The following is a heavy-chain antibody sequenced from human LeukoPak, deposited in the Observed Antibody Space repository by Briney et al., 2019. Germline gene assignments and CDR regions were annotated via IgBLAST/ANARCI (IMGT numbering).Heavy chain of an antibody. J-gene: IGHJ4*02. D-gene: IGHD4-17*01. CDR3: ITDDYSDYWARF. CDR1: GYIFTYYY. V-gene: IGHV1-69-2*01. CDR2: VDPQTGET. Sequence: GATVKLSCKPSGYIFTYYYIHWVQQAPGKGLEYMGRVDPQTGETIYAEKFQGRVTITADTSTDTAYMQLTGLKSEDTAVYFCITDDYSDYWARFWGQGSLVTVSS.